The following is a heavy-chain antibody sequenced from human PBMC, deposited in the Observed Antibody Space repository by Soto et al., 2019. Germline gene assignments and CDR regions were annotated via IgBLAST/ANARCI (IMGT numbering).Heavy chain of an antibody. Sequence: QVQLQESGPGLVKPSQTLSLTCTVSGCSISSGGYYWSWISTHPGKGLEWIGYIYYSGSTYYKPSLKSRVTISVDTSKNQFSLKLSSVTAADTAVYYFARYYYDSSGYFVFDYWGQGTLVTVSA. J-gene: IGHJ4*02. CDR3: ARYYYDSSGYFVFDY. D-gene: IGHD3-22*01. V-gene: IGHV4-31*03. CDR1: GCSISSGGYY. CDR2: IYYSGST.